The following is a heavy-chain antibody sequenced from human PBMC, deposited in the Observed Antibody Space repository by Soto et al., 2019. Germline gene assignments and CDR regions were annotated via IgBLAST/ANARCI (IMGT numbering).Heavy chain of an antibody. CDR3: AAGGTRWLHSPFDY. CDR1: GHRLTELS. D-gene: IGHD5-12*01. J-gene: IGHJ4*02. V-gene: IGHV1-24*01. CDR2: FDPEDGET. Sequence: QVQVVQSGAEVKKPGASVKVSCMVSGHRLTELSMHWVRQAPGKGLEWMGGFDPEDGETIYAQKFQGRVTMTEDTSTDTAYMELSSLRSEDTAVYYCAAGGTRWLHSPFDYWGQGTLVTVSS.